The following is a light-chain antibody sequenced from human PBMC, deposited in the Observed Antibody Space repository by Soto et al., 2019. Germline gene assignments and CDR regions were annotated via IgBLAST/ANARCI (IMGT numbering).Light chain of an antibody. CDR3: LLSYNGARV. Sequence: QAVVTQEPSLTVSPGGTVTLTCGSSTGSVTSGHYPSWFQQKPGQTPRTLIYDTTNKHSWTPARFSGSLLGGKAALTLSGAQPEDEAEYYCLLSYNGARVFGGGTKLTVL. CDR2: DTT. CDR1: TGSVTSGHY. J-gene: IGLJ3*02. V-gene: IGLV7-46*01.